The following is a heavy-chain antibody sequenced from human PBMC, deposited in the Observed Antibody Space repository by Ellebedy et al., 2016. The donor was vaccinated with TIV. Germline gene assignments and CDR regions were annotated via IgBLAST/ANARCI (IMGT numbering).Heavy chain of an antibody. CDR1: GYKFTGHG. CDR3: ARLGYCISTSCYVGHGMDV. CDR2: INVNSGGT. J-gene: IGHJ6*02. V-gene: IGHV1-2*02. Sequence: ASVKVSCKASGYKFTGHGISWVRQAPGQGPEWLGWINVNSGGTYYAQNFQGRVAMTRDTSINTAYMELSSLRSEDTAVYYCARLGYCISTSCYVGHGMDVWGQGTTVTVSS. D-gene: IGHD2-2*01.